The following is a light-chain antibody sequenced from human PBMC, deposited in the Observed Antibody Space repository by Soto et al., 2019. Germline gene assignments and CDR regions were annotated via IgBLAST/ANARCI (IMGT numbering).Light chain of an antibody. CDR2: DVS. V-gene: IGLV2-14*01. CDR1: GSDVGGYNY. Sequence: QSVVTQPASVSGSRGQSISIPCPETGSDVGGYNYVSRYQQHPGKAPKPMIYDVSNRPSGVSNRFSGSKSGNTASLTISGIQSEDEAEYYCSSYTSSSLYVFGTGTKVTVL. CDR3: SSYTSSSLYV. J-gene: IGLJ1*01.